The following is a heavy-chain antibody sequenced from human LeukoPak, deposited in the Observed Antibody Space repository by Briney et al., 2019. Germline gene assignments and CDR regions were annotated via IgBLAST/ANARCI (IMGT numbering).Heavy chain of an antibody. V-gene: IGHV3-23*01. CDR1: GFTLSSYA. CDR2: ISGSGGTT. Sequence: GGSLRLSCAASGFTLSSYAMSWVRQAPGKGLEWVSAISGSGGTTYYADSVKGRFTISRDNSKNTPHLQMNSLRAEDTAIYYCAKDGHYYYDSSGYYFFDYWGQGTLVTVSS. CDR3: AKDGHYYYDSSGYYFFDY. D-gene: IGHD3-22*01. J-gene: IGHJ4*02.